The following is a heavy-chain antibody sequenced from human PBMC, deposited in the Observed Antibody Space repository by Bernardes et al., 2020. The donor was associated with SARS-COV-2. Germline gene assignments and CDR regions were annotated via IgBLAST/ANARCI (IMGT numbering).Heavy chain of an antibody. D-gene: IGHD4-17*01. V-gene: IGHV1-18*01. CDR3: ARDLDFWGGGGDFDYGDYRFQH. Sequence: ASVKVSCKASGYTFTSYGISWVRQAPGQGLEWMGWISPYSDMTHYAQKFQGRVTMTTDTSTNTAYMELRSLRSDDTALYYCARDLDFWGGGGDFDYGDYRFQHWGQGTLVTVSS. J-gene: IGHJ1*01. CDR1: GYTFTSYG. CDR2: ISPYSDMT.